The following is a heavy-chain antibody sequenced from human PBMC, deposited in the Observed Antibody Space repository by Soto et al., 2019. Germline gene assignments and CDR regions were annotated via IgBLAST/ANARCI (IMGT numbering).Heavy chain of an antibody. CDR3: ARGLGYSSGWFDP. CDR1: GGSFSGYY. Sequence: PSETLSLTCAVYGGSFSGYYWSWIRQPPGKGLEWIGEINHSGSTNYNPSLKSRVTISVDTSKNQFSLKLSSVTAADTAVYYCARGLGYSSGWFDPWGQGTLVTVSS. D-gene: IGHD6-25*01. CDR2: INHSGST. V-gene: IGHV4-34*01. J-gene: IGHJ5*02.